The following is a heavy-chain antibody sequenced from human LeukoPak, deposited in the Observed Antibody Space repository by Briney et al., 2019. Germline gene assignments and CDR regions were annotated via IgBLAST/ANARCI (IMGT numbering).Heavy chain of an antibody. CDR1: GYTFTSYG. Sequence: GASVKVSCKASGYTFTSYGISWVRQAPGQGLEWMGWISAYNGNTNHAQKLQGRVTMTTDTSTSTAYMELRSLRSDDTAVYYCARVNRCSSTSCYTGDFDYWGQGTLVTVSS. V-gene: IGHV1-18*01. CDR2: ISAYNGNT. J-gene: IGHJ4*02. D-gene: IGHD2-2*02. CDR3: ARVNRCSSTSCYTGDFDY.